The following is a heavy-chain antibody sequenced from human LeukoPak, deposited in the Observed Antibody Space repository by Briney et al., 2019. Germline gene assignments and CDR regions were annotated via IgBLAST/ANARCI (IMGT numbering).Heavy chain of an antibody. D-gene: IGHD3-10*01. Sequence: PSETLSLTRTVSGGSISSSSYYWGWIRQPPGKGLEWIGSIYYSGSTYYNPSLKSRVTISVDTSKNQFSLKLSSVTAADTAVYYCARQGAVWFGESYFDYWGQGTLVTVSS. CDR1: GGSISSSSYY. V-gene: IGHV4-39*01. CDR3: ARQGAVWFGESYFDY. CDR2: IYYSGST. J-gene: IGHJ4*02.